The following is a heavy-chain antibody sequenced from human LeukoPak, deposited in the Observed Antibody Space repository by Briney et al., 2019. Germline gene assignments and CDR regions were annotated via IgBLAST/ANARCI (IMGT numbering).Heavy chain of an antibody. J-gene: IGHJ5*02. V-gene: IGHV1-2*02. CDR2: INPNSGGT. D-gene: IGHD3-22*01. CDR3: ASLSHDSSGYGWFDP. CDR1: GYTFTCYY. Sequence: GASVKVSCKASGYTFTCYYMHWVRQAPGQGLEWMGWINPNSGGTNYAQKCQGRVTMTRDTSISTAYMELSRLRSDDTAVYYCASLSHDSSGYGWFDPWGQGTLVTVSS.